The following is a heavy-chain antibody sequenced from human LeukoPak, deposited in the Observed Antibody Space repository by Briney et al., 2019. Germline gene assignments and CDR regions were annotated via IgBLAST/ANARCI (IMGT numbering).Heavy chain of an antibody. Sequence: PSETLSLTCAVYGGSFSGYYWSWIRQPPGKGLEWLGEINHSGSTNYNPSLKSRVTISVDTSKNQFSLKLSSVTAADTAVYYCAREKTRLRYFDWSRGYYFDYWGQGTLVTVSS. J-gene: IGHJ4*02. V-gene: IGHV4-34*01. CDR3: AREKTRLRYFDWSRGYYFDY. CDR2: INHSGST. D-gene: IGHD3-9*01. CDR1: GGSFSGYY.